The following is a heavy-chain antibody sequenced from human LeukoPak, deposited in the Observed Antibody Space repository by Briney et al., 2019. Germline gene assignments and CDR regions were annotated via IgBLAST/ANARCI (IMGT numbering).Heavy chain of an antibody. V-gene: IGHV3-30*19. CDR3: ARRLVVATSSDAFDV. J-gene: IGHJ3*01. Sequence: GGSLRLSCAASGFTFSSYGMHWVRQAPGKGLEWVALISFNGGHQVYADSVKGRFTVSRDNSKNTLSLQIRSLRPDDTAIYYCARRLVVATSSDAFDVWGQGTMVTVSS. CDR1: GFTFSSYG. D-gene: IGHD2-15*01. CDR2: ISFNGGHQ.